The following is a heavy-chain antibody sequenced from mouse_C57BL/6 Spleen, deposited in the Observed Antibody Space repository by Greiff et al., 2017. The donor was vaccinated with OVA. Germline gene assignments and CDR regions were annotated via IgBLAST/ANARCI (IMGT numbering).Heavy chain of an antibody. V-gene: IGHV3-6*01. CDR1: GYSITSGYY. CDR2: ISYDGSN. CDR3: ARAGPSFDY. D-gene: IGHD3-3*01. Sequence: EVKLMESGPGLVKPSQSLSLTCSVTGYSITSGYYWNWIRQFPGNKLEWMGYISYDGSNNYNPSLKNRISITRDTSKNQFFLKLNSVTTEDTATYYCARAGPSFDYWGQGTTLTVSS. J-gene: IGHJ2*01.